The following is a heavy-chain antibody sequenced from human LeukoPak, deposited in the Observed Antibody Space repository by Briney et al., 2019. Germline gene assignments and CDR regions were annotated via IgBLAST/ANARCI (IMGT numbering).Heavy chain of an antibody. Sequence: GGSLRLPCAASGFTFSSYSMNWVRQAPGKGLEWVSSISSSSSYIYYADSVKGRFTISRDNAKNSLYLQMNSLRAEDTAVYYRARVSIAAAGYWGQGTLVTVSS. CDR2: ISSSSSYI. V-gene: IGHV3-21*01. CDR1: GFTFSSYS. D-gene: IGHD6-13*01. CDR3: ARVSIAAAGY. J-gene: IGHJ4*02.